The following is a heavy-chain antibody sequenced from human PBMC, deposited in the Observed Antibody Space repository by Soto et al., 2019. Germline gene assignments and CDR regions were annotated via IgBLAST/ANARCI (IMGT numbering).Heavy chain of an antibody. CDR2: INWNSDTI. J-gene: IGHJ4*01. Sequence: EVQLVESGGGSVQPGGSLRLSCVASGFRFDDYAMHWVRQRPGKGLEWVSGINWNSDTIGYDDSVKGRFIVSRDNAEGALLLQLTGLRAEDPALSSFATSKSSDLYYQYESWVHGTPVT. V-gene: IGHV3-9*01. CDR3: ATSKSSDLYYQYES. CDR1: GFRFDDYA. D-gene: IGHD6-19*01.